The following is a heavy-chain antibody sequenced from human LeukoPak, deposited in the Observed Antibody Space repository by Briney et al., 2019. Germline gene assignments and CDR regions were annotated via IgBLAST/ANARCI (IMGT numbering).Heavy chain of an antibody. D-gene: IGHD4-17*01. CDR3: AIRYGDYVGNWFDP. CDR2: FDPEDGET. Sequence: GASVKVSCKVSGYTLTELSMHWVRQAPGKGLEWMGGFDPEDGETIYAQKFQGRVTMTEDTSTDTAYMELSSLRSEDTAVYYCAIRYGDYVGNWFDPWGQETLVTVSS. V-gene: IGHV1-24*01. J-gene: IGHJ5*02. CDR1: GYTLTELS.